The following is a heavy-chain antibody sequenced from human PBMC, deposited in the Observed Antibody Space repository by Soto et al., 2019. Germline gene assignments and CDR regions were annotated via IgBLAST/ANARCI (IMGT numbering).Heavy chain of an antibody. CDR3: AASGVRGVKGFGYYYYGMDV. Sequence: QVQLVQSGAEVKKPGASVKVSCKASGYTFTGYYMHWVRQAPGQGLEWMGWINPNSGGTNYAQKVQGRVTMARETSISTADMELSRLRSDDTAVYYCAASGVRGVKGFGYYYYGMDVWGKGTTVTVSS. J-gene: IGHJ6*04. D-gene: IGHD3-10*01. V-gene: IGHV1-2*02. CDR2: INPNSGGT. CDR1: GYTFTGYY.